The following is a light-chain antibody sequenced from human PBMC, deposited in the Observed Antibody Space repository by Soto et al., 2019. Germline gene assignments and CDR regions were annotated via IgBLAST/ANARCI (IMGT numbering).Light chain of an antibody. V-gene: IGLV2-11*01. CDR1: SSDVGDYNY. J-gene: IGLJ3*02. CDR2: AVN. CDR3: CSYAGIYTWV. Sequence: QSALTQPRSVSGSPGQSVTISCTGTSSDVGDYNYVSWYQQHPGKAPNLLIYAVNMRPSGVPDRFSGSKSGNTASLTISGLQAEDEADYSCCSYAGIYTWVFGGGTKLTVL.